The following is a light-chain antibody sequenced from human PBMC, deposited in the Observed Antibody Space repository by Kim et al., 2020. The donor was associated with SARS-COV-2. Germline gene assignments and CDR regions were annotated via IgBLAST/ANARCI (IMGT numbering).Light chain of an antibody. CDR2: AAS. CDR1: QGISNC. Sequence: DIQMTQSPSSLSASVGDRVTITCRASQGISNCLAWYQQKPGKVPKLLIYAASTLQTGVPSRFSGSGSGTDFTLTISSLQPEDVATYYCQKYNSALWTFGQGTKVDIK. V-gene: IGKV1-27*01. CDR3: QKYNSALWT. J-gene: IGKJ1*01.